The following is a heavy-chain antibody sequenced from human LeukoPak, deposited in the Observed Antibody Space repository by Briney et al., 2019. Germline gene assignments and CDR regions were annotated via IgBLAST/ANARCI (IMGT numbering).Heavy chain of an antibody. D-gene: IGHD3-10*01. J-gene: IGHJ4*02. CDR2: IYYSGST. CDR1: GGSISSYY. V-gene: IGHV4-59*12. CDR3: ASPRWGSGSYFY. Sequence: PSETLSLTCTVSGGSISSYYWSWIRQPPGKGLEWIGYIYYSGSTNYNPSLKSRVTISVDTSKNQFSLKLSSVTAADTAVYYCASPRWGSGSYFYWGQGTLVTVSS.